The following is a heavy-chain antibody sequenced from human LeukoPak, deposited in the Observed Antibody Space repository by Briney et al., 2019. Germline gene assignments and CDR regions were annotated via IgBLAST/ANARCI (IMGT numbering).Heavy chain of an antibody. CDR2: INPNSGGT. D-gene: IGHD2-15*01. CDR1: GYTFTGYY. J-gene: IGHJ6*03. V-gene: IGHV1-2*02. Sequence: ASVKVSCKASGYTFTGYYMHWVRQAPGQGLEWMGWINPNSGGTNYAQKFQGRVTMTRDTSISTAYMELSRLRSEDTAVYYCARYCSGGSCSQSNYYYYMDVWGKGTTVTVSS. CDR3: ARYCSGGSCSQSNYYYYMDV.